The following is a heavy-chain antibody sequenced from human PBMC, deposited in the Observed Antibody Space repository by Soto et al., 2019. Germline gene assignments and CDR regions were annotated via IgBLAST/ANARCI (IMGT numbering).Heavy chain of an antibody. CDR3: ARLPYYDILTGYSLGYYYYYGMDV. D-gene: IGHD3-9*01. Sequence: SETLSLTCTVSGGSISSYYWSWIRQPPGKGLEWIGYIYYSGSTNYNPSLKSRVTISVDTSKNQFSLKLSSVTAADTAVYYCARLPYYDILTGYSLGYYYYYGMDVWGQGTTVT. J-gene: IGHJ6*02. V-gene: IGHV4-59*08. CDR1: GGSISSYY. CDR2: IYYSGST.